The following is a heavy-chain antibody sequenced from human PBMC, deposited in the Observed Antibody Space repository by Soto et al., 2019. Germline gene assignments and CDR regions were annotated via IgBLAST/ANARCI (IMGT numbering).Heavy chain of an antibody. V-gene: IGHV1-69*02. J-gene: IGHJ6*02. Sequence: ASVKVSCKASGGTFSSYTISWVRQAPGQGLEWMGRIIPILGIANYAQKFQGRVTITADKSTSTAYMELSSLRSEDTAVYYCARRNTSSSPQYYYGMDVWGQGTTVTVSS. CDR1: GGTFSSYT. CDR2: IIPILGIA. D-gene: IGHD6-13*01. CDR3: ARRNTSSSPQYYYGMDV.